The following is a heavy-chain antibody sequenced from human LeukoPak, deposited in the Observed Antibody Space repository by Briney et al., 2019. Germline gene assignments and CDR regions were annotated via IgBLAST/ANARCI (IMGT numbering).Heavy chain of an antibody. D-gene: IGHD4/OR15-4a*01. Sequence: PSETLSLTCTVPGGSISSGGYYWSWIRQHPGKGLEWIGYIYYSGSTNYNPSLKSRVTISVDTSKNQFSLKLSSVTAADTAVYYCARLTRPDRSRGIDYWGQGTLVTVSS. CDR3: ARLTRPDRSRGIDY. CDR2: IYYSGST. CDR1: GGSISSGGYY. V-gene: IGHV4-61*08. J-gene: IGHJ4*02.